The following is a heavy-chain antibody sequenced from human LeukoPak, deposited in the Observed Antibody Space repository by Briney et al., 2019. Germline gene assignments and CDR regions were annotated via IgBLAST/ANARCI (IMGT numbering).Heavy chain of an antibody. CDR1: GFTFRTYE. CDR2: IDSSGGTI. D-gene: IGHD1-1*01. CDR3: ARDRRDDGAFDV. J-gene: IGHJ3*01. Sequence: GGSLRLSCEVSGFTFRTYEMNWVRQAPGKALEWISYIDSSGGTIYYAESVKGRFTISRDNAKNSLYLQMNSLRAEDTALYYCARDRRDDGAFDVWGQGTTVTISS. V-gene: IGHV3-48*03.